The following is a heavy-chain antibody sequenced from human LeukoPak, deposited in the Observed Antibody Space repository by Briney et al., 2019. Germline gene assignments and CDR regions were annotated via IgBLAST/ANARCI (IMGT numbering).Heavy chain of an antibody. D-gene: IGHD3-10*01. CDR1: GFIFSSYW. CDR3: ARDALTMMDV. Sequence: PGGSLRLSCAASGFIFSSYWMHWVRHAPGKGLAWVSRINTDGSSTSYADSVKGRFTISRDNAKNTLYLQMGSLRAEDMAVYYCARDALTMMDVWGKGTAVTVSS. J-gene: IGHJ6*04. V-gene: IGHV3-74*01. CDR2: INTDGSST.